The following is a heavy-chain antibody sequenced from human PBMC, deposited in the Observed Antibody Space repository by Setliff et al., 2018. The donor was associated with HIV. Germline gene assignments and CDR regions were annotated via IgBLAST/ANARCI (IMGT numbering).Heavy chain of an antibody. D-gene: IGHD7-27*01. CDR2: ISHSGST. Sequence: LSLTCAVHGGPFGDSSYSWIRQPPGKGLEWIGEISHSGSTSYNSSVKNRATMSVDSSKNQFSLTLASMTAADTAVYYCARHHRLPGVQPPYWYFDLWAVAPWSPSPQ. J-gene: IGHJ2*01. V-gene: IGHV4-34*01. CDR1: GGPFGDSS. CDR3: ARHHRLPGVQPPYWYFDL.